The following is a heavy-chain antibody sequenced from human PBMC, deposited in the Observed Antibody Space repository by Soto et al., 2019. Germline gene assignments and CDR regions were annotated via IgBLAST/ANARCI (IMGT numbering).Heavy chain of an antibody. J-gene: IGHJ4*02. CDR2: IWYDGSNK. CDR3: ARDLATGTTGLGY. CDR1: GFTFSSYG. V-gene: IGHV3-33*01. D-gene: IGHD1-1*01. Sequence: PGGSLRLSCAASGFTFSSYGMHWVRQAPGKGLEWVAVIWYDGSNKYYADSVKGRFTISRDNSKNTLYLQMNSLRAEDTAVYYCARDLATGTTGLGYWGQGTLVTVSS.